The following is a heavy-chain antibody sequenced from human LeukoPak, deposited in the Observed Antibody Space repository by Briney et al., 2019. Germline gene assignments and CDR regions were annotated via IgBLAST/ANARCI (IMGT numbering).Heavy chain of an antibody. Sequence: SQTLSLACTVSGGSISSGSYYWSWIRQPAGKGLEWIGRIYTSGSTNYNPSLKSRVTISVDTSKNQFSLKLSSVTAADTAVYYCARGLYGDYGDYWGQGTLVTVSS. CDR1: GGSISSGSYY. D-gene: IGHD4-17*01. J-gene: IGHJ4*02. CDR2: IYTSGST. V-gene: IGHV4-61*02. CDR3: ARGLYGDYGDY.